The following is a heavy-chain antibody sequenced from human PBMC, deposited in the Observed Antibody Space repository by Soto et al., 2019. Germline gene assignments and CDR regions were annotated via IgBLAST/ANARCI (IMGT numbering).Heavy chain of an antibody. V-gene: IGHV4-39*07. D-gene: IGHD3-9*01. CDR2: IYYSGRT. CDR3: ARADVNYDILTGTTHFDY. Sequence: SETLSLTCTVTGDSINSRSYYWGWIRQPPGKGLEWIGSIYYSGRTYNNPSLKSRVTISVDTSKNQFSLKLSSVTAADTAVYYCARADVNYDILTGTTHFDYWGQGTLVTVSS. CDR1: GDSINSRSYY. J-gene: IGHJ4*02.